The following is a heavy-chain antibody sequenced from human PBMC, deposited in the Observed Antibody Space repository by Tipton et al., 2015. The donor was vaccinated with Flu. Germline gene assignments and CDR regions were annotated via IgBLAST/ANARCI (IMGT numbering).Heavy chain of an antibody. Sequence: GSLRLSCAASRFTFSSYAMSWVRQAPGKGLEWVSAISGSGESTYYADSVKGRFTISRDNSKNTLYLQMNRLRAEDTAVYYCARDRSWNDFDYWGQGTLVTVSS. J-gene: IGHJ4*02. CDR1: RFTFSSYA. D-gene: IGHD1-1*01. CDR2: ISGSGEST. V-gene: IGHV3-23*01. CDR3: ARDRSWNDFDY.